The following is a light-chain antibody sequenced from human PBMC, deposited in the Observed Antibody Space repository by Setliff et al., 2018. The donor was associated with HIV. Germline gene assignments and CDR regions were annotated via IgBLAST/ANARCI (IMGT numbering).Light chain of an antibody. Sequence: QSVLTQPASVSGSPGQSITISCTGTNSDVGSYNLVSWYQQHPGKAPKLMIYEVSKRPSGVSNRFSGSKSGNTASLTISGLQAEDEADYYCCSYTSSFTYVFGSGTKVTVL. CDR2: EVS. CDR1: NSDVGSYNL. CDR3: CSYTSSFTYV. J-gene: IGLJ1*01. V-gene: IGLV2-14*02.